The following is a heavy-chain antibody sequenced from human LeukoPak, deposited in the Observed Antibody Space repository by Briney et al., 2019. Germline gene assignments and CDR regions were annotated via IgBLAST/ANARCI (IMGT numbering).Heavy chain of an antibody. V-gene: IGHV3-30*04. J-gene: IGHJ4*02. CDR1: GFTFSSYA. D-gene: IGHD3-16*01. CDR2: ISDDGSNK. CDR3: ARDNDSRDPPHFDY. Sequence: GGSLRLSCAASGFTFSSYAIHWVRQAPGKGLEWVAVISDDGSNKYYADSVKGRFTISRDDPKNTLYLQMHSLRTEDTAVYYCARDNDSRDPPHFDYWGQGTLVTVSS.